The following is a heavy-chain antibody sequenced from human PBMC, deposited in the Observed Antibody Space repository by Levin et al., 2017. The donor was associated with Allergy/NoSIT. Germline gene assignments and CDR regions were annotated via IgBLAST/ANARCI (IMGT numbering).Heavy chain of an antibody. CDR1: GFNFRSYY. CDR2: VFSDGSIT. CDR3: ARGGCSSTSCLDN. D-gene: IGHD2-2*01. V-gene: IGHV3-74*01. J-gene: IGHJ4*02. Sequence: GGSLRLSCAASGFNFRSYYMHWVRQAPGKGLGWVSRVFSDGSITDYADSVKGRFTISRDNTRDTLYLQMNSLRADDTAVYYCARGGCSSTSCLDNWGQGILVTVSP.